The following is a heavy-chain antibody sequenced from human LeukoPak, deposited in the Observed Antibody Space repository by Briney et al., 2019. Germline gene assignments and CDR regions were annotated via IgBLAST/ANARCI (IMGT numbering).Heavy chain of an antibody. D-gene: IGHD1-7*01. CDR3: ARSRYNWNYVYFDY. CDR1: GGSISSSSFY. J-gene: IGHJ4*02. Sequence: SETLSLTCTVSGGSISSSSFYWGWIRQPPGKGLEWIGSVYYSGNTYYNPSLKSRITISVDTSKNQFSLKLSSVTAADTAVYYCARSRYNWNYVYFDYWGQGTLVTVSS. V-gene: IGHV4-39*01. CDR2: VYYSGNT.